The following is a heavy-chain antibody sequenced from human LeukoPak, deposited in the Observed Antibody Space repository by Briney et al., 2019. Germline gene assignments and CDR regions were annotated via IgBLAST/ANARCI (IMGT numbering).Heavy chain of an antibody. V-gene: IGHV4-30-2*01. J-gene: IGHJ3*02. Sequence: SETLSLTCAVSGGSTSSGGYSWSWIRQPPGKGLEWIGYIYHSGSTYYNPSLKSRVTISVDRSKNQFSLKLSSVTAADTAVYYCARTIFGVASHAFDIWGQGTMVTVSS. CDR3: ARTIFGVASHAFDI. D-gene: IGHD3-3*01. CDR1: GGSTSSGGYS. CDR2: IYHSGST.